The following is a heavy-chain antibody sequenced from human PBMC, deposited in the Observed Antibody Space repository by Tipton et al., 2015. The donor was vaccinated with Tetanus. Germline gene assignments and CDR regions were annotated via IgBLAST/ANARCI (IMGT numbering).Heavy chain of an antibody. CDR1: GFSFSSYA. CDR3: AKDVNWNLRYFQH. J-gene: IGHJ1*01. CDR2: ISGSGGST. D-gene: IGHD1-1*01. Sequence: SLRLSCAGPGFSFSSYAMSWVRQAPGRGLEWVSLISGSGGSTYYADSVKGRFTISRDNAKSSLYLQMNSLRAEDTAVYYCAKDVNWNLRYFQHWGQGTVVTVSS. V-gene: IGHV3-23*01.